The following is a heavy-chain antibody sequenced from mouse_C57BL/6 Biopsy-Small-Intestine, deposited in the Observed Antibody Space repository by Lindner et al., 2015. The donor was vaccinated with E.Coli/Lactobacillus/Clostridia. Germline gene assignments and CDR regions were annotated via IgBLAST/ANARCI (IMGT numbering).Heavy chain of an antibody. D-gene: IGHD2-12*01. CDR2: INPSGGYT. CDR1: GYTFTTYY. Sequence: SVKVSCKTSGYTFTTYYIHWLRQAPGQGLEWMGIINPSGGYTTYAQRLQGRVTMTRDTSTSTVYMELSSLRSEDTAVYYCARASYDFWSDFDYWGQGTLVTVSS. V-gene: IGHV1-59*01. J-gene: IGHJ4*01. CDR3: ARASYDFWSDFDY.